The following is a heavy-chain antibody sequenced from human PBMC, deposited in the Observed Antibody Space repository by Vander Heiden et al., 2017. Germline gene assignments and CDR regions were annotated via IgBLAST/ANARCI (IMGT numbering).Heavy chain of an antibody. J-gene: IGHJ4*02. CDR2: IYSGGST. Sequence: EVQLVESGGGLIQPGGSLRLSCEASGFTVSSNYMSWVRQAPEKGLEWVSVIYSGGSTYYADSVKGRFTISRDNSKNTLYLQMNSLRAEDTAVYYCARGGGYSGYDWGEFDYWGQGTLVTVSS. D-gene: IGHD5-12*01. V-gene: IGHV3-53*01. CDR3: ARGGGYSGYDWGEFDY. CDR1: GFTVSSNY.